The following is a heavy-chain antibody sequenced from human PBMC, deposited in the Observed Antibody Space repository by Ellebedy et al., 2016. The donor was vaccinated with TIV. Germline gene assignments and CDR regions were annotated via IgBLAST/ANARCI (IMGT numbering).Heavy chain of an antibody. CDR2: FHPEDGKR. J-gene: IGHJ4*02. V-gene: IGHV1-24*01. CDR3: GGRYFDY. Sequence: AASVKVSCKVSGYTLNEKTLHWVRQAPGKGLEWMGGFHPEDGKRIYAKKFQGRVTMTEDTSTDTAYMELKSLRSEDTAVYYCGGRYFDYWGQGTLVTVSS. CDR1: GYTLNEKT.